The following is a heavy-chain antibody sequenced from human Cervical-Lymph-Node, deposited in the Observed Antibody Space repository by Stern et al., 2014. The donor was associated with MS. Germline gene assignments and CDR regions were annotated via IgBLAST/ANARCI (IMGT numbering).Heavy chain of an antibody. CDR2: ISYDGSNK. J-gene: IGHJ4*02. CDR3: ATARLGYCSSTSCYTVDY. V-gene: IGHV3-30*03. Sequence: QVQLVESVGGVVQPGRSLRLSCAASGFTFSTYGMHWVRQAPGKGLEWGAVISYDGSNKYYADSVKGRFTIARDNSKNTLYLQMNSLRAEDTAVYYCATARLGYCSSTSCYTVDYWGQGTLVTVSS. D-gene: IGHD2-2*02. CDR1: GFTFSTYG.